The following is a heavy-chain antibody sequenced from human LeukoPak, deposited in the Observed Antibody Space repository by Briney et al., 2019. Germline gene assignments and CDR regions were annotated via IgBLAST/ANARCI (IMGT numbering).Heavy chain of an antibody. J-gene: IGHJ5*02. D-gene: IGHD6-19*01. CDR2: INHSGST. V-gene: IGHV4-34*01. Sequence: SETLSLTCAVYGGSFSGYYWSWIRQPPGKGLEWIGEINHSGSTNYNPSLKSRVTISVDTSKNQFSLKLSSVTAADTAVYYCARHLAVAVAYFDPWGQGTLVTVSS. CDR1: GGSFSGYY. CDR3: ARHLAVAVAYFDP.